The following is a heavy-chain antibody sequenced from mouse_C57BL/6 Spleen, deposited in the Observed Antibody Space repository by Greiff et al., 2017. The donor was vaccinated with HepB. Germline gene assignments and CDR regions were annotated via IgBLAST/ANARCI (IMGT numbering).Heavy chain of an antibody. J-gene: IGHJ1*03. V-gene: IGHV3-6*01. CDR3: AIAPSLYFDV. Sequence: EVKLQESGPGLVKPSQSLSLTCSVTGYSITSGYYWNWIRQFPGNKLEWMGYISYDGSNNYNPSLKNRISITRDTSKNQFFLKLNSVTTEDTATYYCAIAPSLYFDVWGTGTTVTVSS. CDR1: GYSITSGYY. CDR2: ISYDGSN.